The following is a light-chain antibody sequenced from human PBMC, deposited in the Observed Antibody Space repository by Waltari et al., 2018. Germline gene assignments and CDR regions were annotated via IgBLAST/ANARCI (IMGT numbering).Light chain of an antibody. J-gene: IGKJ5*01. CDR2: CAS. CDR1: QSFSIY. V-gene: IGKV3-11*01. CDR3: QQRSNPIT. Sequence: EIVLTQSPATLSLSPGERATLSCRASQSFSIYLACSQPTPRQAPTLLIYCASTMVTGIPASFIGSGSGTDFTLTISSLEPGDFAVYYCQQRSNPITFGQGTRLEIK.